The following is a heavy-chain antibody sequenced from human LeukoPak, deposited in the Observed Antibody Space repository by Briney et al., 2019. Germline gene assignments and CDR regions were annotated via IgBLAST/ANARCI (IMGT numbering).Heavy chain of an antibody. CDR3: ARTRYGGNNYFDY. V-gene: IGHV3-74*01. CDR1: GFTFSSYW. J-gene: IGHJ4*02. D-gene: IGHD4-23*01. CDR2: INSDGSGT. Sequence: GGSLRPSCAASGFTFSSYWMHWVRQAPGKGLVWVSRINSDGSGTNGADSVKGRFTISRDNAKNTLYLQMNSLRAEDTAVYYCARTRYGGNNYFDYWGQGSLVTVSS.